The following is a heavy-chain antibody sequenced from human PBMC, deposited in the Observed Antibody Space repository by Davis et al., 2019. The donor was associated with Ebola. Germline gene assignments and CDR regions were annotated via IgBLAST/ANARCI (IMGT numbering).Heavy chain of an antibody. CDR1: GGSISSYY. CDR3: ARLGYCSGGSCVYYYYGMDV. J-gene: IGHJ6*02. V-gene: IGHV4-59*08. CDR2: IYYNGNT. Sequence: SETLSLTCTVSGGSISSYYWSWIRQPPGKGLEWIGYIYYNGNTNYNPSLKSRVTISVDTSKNQFSLKLSSVTAADTAVYYCARLGYCSGGSCVYYYYGMDVWGQGTTVTVSS. D-gene: IGHD2-15*01.